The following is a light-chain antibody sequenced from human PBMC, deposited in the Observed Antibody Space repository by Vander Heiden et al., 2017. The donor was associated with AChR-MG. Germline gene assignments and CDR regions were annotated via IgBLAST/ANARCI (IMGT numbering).Light chain of an antibody. J-gene: IGLJ2*01. Sequence: QSVLTHPPSASTAPGQRVTISCSGSSTNTGSNDVCWYQQLRRTAPNLLIDSNHQRPSVAPQRFSGFKSGTSAALAISGLRSEDEADYYCSAWDDSMSGRVFGGGTKLTVL. CDR3: SAWDDSMSGRV. CDR1: STNTGSND. V-gene: IGLV1-47*02. CDR2: SNH.